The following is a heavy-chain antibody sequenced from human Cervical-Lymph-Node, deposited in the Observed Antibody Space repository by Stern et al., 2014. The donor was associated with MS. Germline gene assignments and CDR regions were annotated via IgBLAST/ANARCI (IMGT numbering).Heavy chain of an antibody. Sequence: QVQLGQSGAEVKKPGASVKVSCKASAYTFTTYYMHWVRQAPGQGLERMGVIDPSGGRTTYAQKFQGRVTMTGDTSTSTVYMELGSLRSEDTAVYFCARDLIGSGSYFWFDPWGQGTLVTVSS. V-gene: IGHV1-46*01. CDR2: IDPSGGRT. J-gene: IGHJ5*02. D-gene: IGHD3-10*01. CDR3: ARDLIGSGSYFWFDP. CDR1: AYTFTTYY.